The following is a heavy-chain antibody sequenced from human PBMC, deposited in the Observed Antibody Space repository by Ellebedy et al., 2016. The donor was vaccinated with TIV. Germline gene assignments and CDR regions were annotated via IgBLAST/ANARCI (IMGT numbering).Heavy chain of an antibody. J-gene: IGHJ6*02. V-gene: IGHV1-69*13. CDR1: GGTFSQYA. D-gene: IGHD1-1*01. CDR2: IIRFFRTG. CDR3: ARGGRYNWNDGPGWGDSSMDV. Sequence: AASVKVSCKASGGTFSQYAFSWVRQAPGQPLEWLGGIIRFFRTGTYAQNFQGRVTITADESTSIAYMELCSRRFEDTAIYYCARGGRYNWNDGPGWGDSSMDVWGRGTTVTVSS.